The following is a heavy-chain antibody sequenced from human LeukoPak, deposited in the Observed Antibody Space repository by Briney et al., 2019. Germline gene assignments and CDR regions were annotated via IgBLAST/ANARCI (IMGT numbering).Heavy chain of an antibody. V-gene: IGHV4-30-2*01. CDR3: ARYSSTWPYWYFDL. D-gene: IGHD6-13*01. CDR2: ISHSGST. Sequence: SETLSLTCAVSGGSISSGGYSWSWVRQPPGKGLEWIGYISHSGSTYYNPSLKSRVKISVDRSKNQFSLKLTSVTAADTAVYYCARYSSTWPYWYFDLWGRGTLVTVSS. J-gene: IGHJ2*01. CDR1: GGSISSGGYS.